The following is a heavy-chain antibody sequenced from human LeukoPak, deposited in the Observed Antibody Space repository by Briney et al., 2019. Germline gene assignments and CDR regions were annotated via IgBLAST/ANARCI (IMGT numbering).Heavy chain of an antibody. CDR3: ARDRGDHIAARPDWVDY. CDR1: GFTFSSYA. J-gene: IGHJ4*02. CDR2: ISYDGSNK. Sequence: PGGSLRLSCAASGFTFSSYAMHWVRQAPGKGLEWVAVISYDGSNKYYADSVKGRFTISRDNSKNTLYLQMNSLRAEDTAVYHCARDRGDHIAARPDWVDYWGQGTLVTVSS. V-gene: IGHV3-30*04. D-gene: IGHD6-6*01.